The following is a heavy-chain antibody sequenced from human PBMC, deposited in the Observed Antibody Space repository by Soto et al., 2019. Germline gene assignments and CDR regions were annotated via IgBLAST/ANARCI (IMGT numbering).Heavy chain of an antibody. CDR1: GFTFSNAW. V-gene: IGHV3-15*01. CDR3: TTWYYGSGSYYSYYYYGMDV. J-gene: IGHJ6*02. CDR2: IKSKTDGGTT. Sequence: GGSLRLSCAASGFTFSNAWMSWVRQAPGKGLEWVGRIKSKTDGGTTDYAAPVKGRFTISRDDSKNTLYLQMNSLKTEDTAVYYCTTWYYGSGSYYSYYYYGMDVWGQGTTVTVSS. D-gene: IGHD3-10*01.